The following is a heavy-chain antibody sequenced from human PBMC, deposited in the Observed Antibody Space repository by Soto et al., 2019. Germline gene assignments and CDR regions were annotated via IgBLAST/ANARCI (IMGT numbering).Heavy chain of an antibody. Sequence: EVQLLESGGGLVQPGGSLRLSCAASGFTFSSYAMSWVRQAPGKGLVWVSAISGSGGSTYYADSVKGRFTISRDNSKNTLYLQMNSLRAEDTAVYYCAKGRGVVPAALGGWFDPWGQGTLVTVSS. V-gene: IGHV3-23*01. CDR3: AKGRGVVPAALGGWFDP. CDR1: GFTFSSYA. J-gene: IGHJ5*02. D-gene: IGHD2-2*01. CDR2: ISGSGGST.